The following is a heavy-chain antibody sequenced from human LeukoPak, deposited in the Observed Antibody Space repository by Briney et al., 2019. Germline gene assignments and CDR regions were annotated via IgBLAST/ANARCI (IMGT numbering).Heavy chain of an antibody. CDR1: GSTFSSYA. J-gene: IGHJ3*02. Sequence: QPGGSLRLSCAASGSTFSSYAMSWVRQAPGKGLEWVSAISGSGGSTYYADSVKGRFTTSRDNSKNTLYLQMNSLRAEDTAVYYCAKGGYCSSTSCYLGAFDIWGQGAMVTVSS. CDR3: AKGGYCSSTSCYLGAFDI. D-gene: IGHD2-2*01. V-gene: IGHV3-23*01. CDR2: ISGSGGST.